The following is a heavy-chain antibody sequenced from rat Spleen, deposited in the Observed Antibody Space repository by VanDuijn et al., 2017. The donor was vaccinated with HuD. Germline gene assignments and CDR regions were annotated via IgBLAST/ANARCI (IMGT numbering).Heavy chain of an antibody. CDR2: ITYDGSST. D-gene: IGHD1-4*01. Sequence: EVQLVESGGGLVQPGRSLKLSCAASGFTFSNYGMHWIRQAPTKGLEWVASITYDGSSTYYRDSVKGRFTISRDNAKSTLYLQMDSLRSEDTATYYCARHELPGYNWFAYWGQGTLVTVSS. CDR1: GFTFSNYG. CDR3: ARHELPGYNWFAY. J-gene: IGHJ3*01. V-gene: IGHV5-29*01.